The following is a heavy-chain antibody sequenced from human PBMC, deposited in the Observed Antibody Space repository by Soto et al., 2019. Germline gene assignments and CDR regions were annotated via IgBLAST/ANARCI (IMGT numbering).Heavy chain of an antibody. CDR2: IYPGDSDT. CDR1: GYSFTSYL. CDR3: ARRGTKGYYGMDV. D-gene: IGHD1-26*01. J-gene: IGHJ6*02. V-gene: IGHV5-51*01. Sequence: GESLKISFKGSGYSFTSYLICWVRQMPGKGLEWMGIIYPGDSDTRYSPSFQGQVTISADKSISTAYLQWSSLKASDTAMYYCARRGTKGYYGMDVFGQGTTVTFSS.